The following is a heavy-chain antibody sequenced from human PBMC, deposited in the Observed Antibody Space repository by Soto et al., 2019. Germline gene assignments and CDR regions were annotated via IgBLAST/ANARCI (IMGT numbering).Heavy chain of an antibody. CDR2: IYYSGNT. V-gene: IGHV4-39*01. Sequence: QLQLQESGPGLVKPSETLSLTCTVSGGSISGSNYYWGWIRQPPGKGLEWIGTIYYSGNTYYNPPLRSRVTISVDTSKNQFSLRLSSVTAADTAVYYCARPLYFFGSGSYPWFDPWGQGTLVTVSS. CDR3: ARPLYFFGSGSYPWFDP. J-gene: IGHJ5*02. CDR1: GGSISGSNYY. D-gene: IGHD3-10*01.